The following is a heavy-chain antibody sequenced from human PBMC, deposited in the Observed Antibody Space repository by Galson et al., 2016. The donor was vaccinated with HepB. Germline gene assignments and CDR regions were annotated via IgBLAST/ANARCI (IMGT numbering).Heavy chain of an antibody. CDR2: ISGSGTTT. CDR1: GFPFTTSA. J-gene: IGHJ3*02. CDR3: AKPRRYKHYALHI. D-gene: IGHD5-18*01. Sequence: SLRLSCAASGFPFTTSALNWVRQAPGKGLQWVSFISGSGTTTFYTDSVKGRFTISRDNSKNMLYRQMDRLRAEDTAVYSCAKPRRYKHYALHIWGQGTMVTVSS. V-gene: IGHV3-23*01.